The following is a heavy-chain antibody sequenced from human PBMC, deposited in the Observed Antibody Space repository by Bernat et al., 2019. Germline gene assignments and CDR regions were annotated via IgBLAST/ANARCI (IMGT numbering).Heavy chain of an antibody. CDR3: ARGPYDSGGYYYGAVDI. Sequence: QVQLVQSGAEVKKPGASVKVSCKASGYTFTTYAMHWVRQAPGQRLEWMGWINAGNAYTKYSQKFQDRVTITRDTSASTAYMEMSSLRSEDTAVFYCARGPYDSGGYYYGAVDIWCQGTMVTVSS. J-gene: IGHJ3*02. V-gene: IGHV1-3*01. CDR2: INAGNAYT. D-gene: IGHD3-22*01. CDR1: GYTFTTYA.